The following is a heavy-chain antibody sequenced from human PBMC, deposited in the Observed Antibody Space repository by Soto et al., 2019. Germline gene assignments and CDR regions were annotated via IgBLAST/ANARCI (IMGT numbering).Heavy chain of an antibody. V-gene: IGHV3-30-3*01. CDR1: GFTFSSYA. CDR2: ISYDGSNK. D-gene: IGHD5-18*01. CDR3: ARDRGYRTGAHNGGYYYGMDV. J-gene: IGHJ6*02. Sequence: GGSLRLSCAASGFTFSSYAMHWVRQAPGKGLEWVAVISYDGSNKYYADSVKGRFTISRDNSKNTLYLQMNSLRAEDTAVYYCARDRGYRTGAHNGGYYYGMDVWGQGTTVTVSS.